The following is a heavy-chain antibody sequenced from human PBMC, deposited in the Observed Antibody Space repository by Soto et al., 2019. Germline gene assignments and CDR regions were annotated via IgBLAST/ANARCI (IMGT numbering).Heavy chain of an antibody. CDR3: ARGGHVVVVTAALDY. CDR2: VNPSGGHT. CDR1: GDTFTDYY. Sequence: QVQLMQSGAEVKKPGASVKVSCKASGDTFTDYYIHWVRQAPGQGLEWMGTVNPSGGHTTYAQYFIGRVTMTRDTSTSTLYMELTSLTSDDTAIYYCARGGHVVVVTAALDYWGQGTLVTVSS. J-gene: IGHJ4*02. V-gene: IGHV1-46*01. D-gene: IGHD2-21*02.